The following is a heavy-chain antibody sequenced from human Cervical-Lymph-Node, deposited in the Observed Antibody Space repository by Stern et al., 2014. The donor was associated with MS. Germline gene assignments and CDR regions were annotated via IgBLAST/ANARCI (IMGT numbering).Heavy chain of an antibody. V-gene: IGHV4-31*03. CDR1: GVSISSGGYY. CDR2: IYNSGST. D-gene: IGHD3-22*01. CDR3: ASGGPNYDSSGYYYFDF. J-gene: IGHJ4*02. Sequence: QVQLQESGPGLVKPSQTLSLTCTVSGVSISSGGYYWSWIRQHPGKGLEWLGDIYNSGSTYYHPSLKSRGTISIDTAKNQFSLKLSSVTAADTAVYHCASGGPNYDSSGYYYFDFWGQGALVTVSS.